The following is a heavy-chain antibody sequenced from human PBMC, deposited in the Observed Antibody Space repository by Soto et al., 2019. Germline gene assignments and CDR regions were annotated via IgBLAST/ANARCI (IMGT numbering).Heavy chain of an antibody. CDR3: VRDQLYYYDIFGRPLNGFDI. Sequence: GGLLRLSCAASGCRFSGYWMFWVSQVPGKGLMWVSHIKGDGTTTYYADSVKGRFTISRDNAENSLYLQMNSLGAEDTALYYCVRDQLYYYDIFGRPLNGFDIWGQGTMVTVSS. D-gene: IGHD3-22*01. V-gene: IGHV3-74*01. J-gene: IGHJ3*02. CDR1: GCRFSGYW. CDR2: IKGDGTTT.